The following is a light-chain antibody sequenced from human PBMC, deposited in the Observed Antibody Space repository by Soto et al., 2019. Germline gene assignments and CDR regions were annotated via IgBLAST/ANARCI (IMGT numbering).Light chain of an antibody. J-gene: IGKJ4*01. V-gene: IGKV3-15*01. CDR3: PQYDNWPLT. CDR1: QSLSNN. Sequence: EIVLTQSPGNLSLSPGERATLSCRASQSLSNNIYLAWYQQKPGQAPRLLIYGASTRATGIPARFSGSGSGTEFTLTISSLQSADFAVYYCPQYDNWPLTFGGGTKVDI. CDR2: GAS.